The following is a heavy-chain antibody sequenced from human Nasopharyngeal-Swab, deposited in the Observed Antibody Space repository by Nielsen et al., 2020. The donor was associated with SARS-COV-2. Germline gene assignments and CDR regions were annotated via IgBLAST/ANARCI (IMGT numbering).Heavy chain of an antibody. V-gene: IGHV4-31*02. CDR1: GGSISSGGYY. CDR2: IYYSGST. J-gene: IGHJ6*03. CDR3: ARAGDFWSGWSANYYMDV. Sequence: SCTVSGGSISSGGYYWSWIRQHPGKGLGWIGYIYYSGSTYYNPSLKSRVTISVDTSKNQFSLKLSSVTAADTAVYYCARAGDFWSGWSANYYMDVWGKGTTVTVSS. D-gene: IGHD3-3*01.